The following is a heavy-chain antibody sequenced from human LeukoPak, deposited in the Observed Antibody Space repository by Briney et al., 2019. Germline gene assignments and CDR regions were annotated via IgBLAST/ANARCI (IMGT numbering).Heavy chain of an antibody. J-gene: IGHJ4*02. V-gene: IGHV4-38-2*01. CDR3: ARGGEWEWLPLGIYYFDY. CDR1: GYSISSGYY. D-gene: IGHD6-19*01. CDR2: IYHSGST. Sequence: SETLSLTCAVSGYSISSGYYWGWIRQPPGKGLEWIGSIYHSGSTYYNPPLKSRVTISVDTSKNQFSLKLSSVTAADTAVYYCARGGEWEWLPLGIYYFDYWGQGTLVTVSS.